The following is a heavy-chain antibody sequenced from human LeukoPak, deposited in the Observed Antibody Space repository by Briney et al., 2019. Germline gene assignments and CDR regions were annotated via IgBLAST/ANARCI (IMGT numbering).Heavy chain of an antibody. Sequence: SETLSLTCTVSGGSISSSSYYWGWIRQPPGKGLEWIGSIYYSGSTYYNPSLKSRVTISVDTSKNQFSLKLSSVTAADTAVYYCARRSRGSSGFKAFDYWGQGTLVTVSS. CDR1: GGSISSSSYY. V-gene: IGHV4-39*07. CDR3: ARRSRGSSGFKAFDY. J-gene: IGHJ4*02. CDR2: IYYSGST. D-gene: IGHD3-22*01.